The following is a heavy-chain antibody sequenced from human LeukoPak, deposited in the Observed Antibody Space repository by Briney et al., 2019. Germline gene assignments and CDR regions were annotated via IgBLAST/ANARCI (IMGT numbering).Heavy chain of an antibody. CDR1: GFTFSSYW. CDR3: ASPTSGRWAFDY. Sequence: PGGSLRVSCAASGFTFSSYWTTWVRQAPGKGLERVANIKQDGSEKYYVDSVKGRFTISRDNAKNSLYLQMNSLRAEDTAVYFCASPTSGRWAFDYWGQGTLVTVSS. J-gene: IGHJ4*02. D-gene: IGHD3-10*01. CDR2: IKQDGSEK. V-gene: IGHV3-7*01.